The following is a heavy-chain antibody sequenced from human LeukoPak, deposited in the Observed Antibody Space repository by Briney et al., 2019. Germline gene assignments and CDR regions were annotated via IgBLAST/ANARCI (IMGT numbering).Heavy chain of an antibody. J-gene: IGHJ5*02. CDR3: ARRNYYFGSGSYYSPDNWFDP. CDR1: GYNFTNSW. D-gene: IGHD3-10*01. V-gene: IGHV5-51*01. CDR2: IYPGDSDT. Sequence: GESLKISCKGSGYNFTNSWIGWVRQMPGKGLEWMGIIYPGDSDTRYSPSFQGQVTISADKSISTAYLQWSSLKASDTAMYYCARRNYYFGSGSYYSPDNWFDPWGQGTLVTVSS.